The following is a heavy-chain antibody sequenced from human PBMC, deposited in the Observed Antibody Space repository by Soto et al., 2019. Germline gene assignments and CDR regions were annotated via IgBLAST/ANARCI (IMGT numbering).Heavy chain of an antibody. CDR3: ARARYNWNYGDYYYGMDV. Sequence: SETLSLPCTVSGGSISGSYWSWIRQPPGKGLEWIGYIYYSRSTNYNPSLRSPVTISVDTSKNQFSLKLNSVTAADTAVYYCARARYNWNYGDYYYGMDVWGQGTTVTVS. D-gene: IGHD1-7*01. CDR1: GGSISGSY. V-gene: IGHV4-59*01. J-gene: IGHJ6*02. CDR2: IYYSRST.